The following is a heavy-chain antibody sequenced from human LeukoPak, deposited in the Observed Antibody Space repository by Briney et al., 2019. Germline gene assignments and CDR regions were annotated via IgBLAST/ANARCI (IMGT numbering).Heavy chain of an antibody. Sequence: GESLKISCKASGYNFPKSWIGWVRQMPGKGLEWMAIVYPDDTRTKYSPSFRGQVTISADKSISTAYLQWSSLKASDTAMYYCARPSNSGYDFWGQGALVTVSS. CDR1: GYNFPKSW. CDR2: VYPDDTRT. V-gene: IGHV5-51*01. J-gene: IGHJ4*02. D-gene: IGHD5-12*01. CDR3: ARPSNSGYDF.